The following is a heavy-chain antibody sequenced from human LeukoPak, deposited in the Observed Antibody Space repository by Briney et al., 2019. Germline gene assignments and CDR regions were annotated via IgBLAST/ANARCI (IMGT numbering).Heavy chain of an antibody. Sequence: PGGSLRLSCAASEFSVGSNYMTWVRQAPGKGLEWVAFIRYDGSNKYYADSVKGRFTISRDNAKNSLYLQMNSLRAEDTAVYYCASYYYGSGSLYYYYYMDVWGKGTTVTVSS. V-gene: IGHV3-30*02. D-gene: IGHD3-10*01. CDR3: ASYYYGSGSLYYYYYMDV. CDR1: EFSVGSNY. J-gene: IGHJ6*03. CDR2: IRYDGSNK.